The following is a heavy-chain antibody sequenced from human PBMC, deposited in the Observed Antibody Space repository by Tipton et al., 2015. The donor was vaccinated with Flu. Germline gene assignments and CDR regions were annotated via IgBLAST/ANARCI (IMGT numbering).Heavy chain of an antibody. CDR2: IYSSGRS. CDR3: AATSFWTII. V-gene: IGHV4-30-4*01. Sequence: LRLSCTVSGGSITDGDQYWSWIRQPPGKGLEWIGFIYSSGRSSSNPSLNSRVDISLDAAQSQFSLSLRSVTAADTAVYYCAATSFWTIIWGQGTTVTVPS. D-gene: IGHD2/OR15-2a*01. CDR1: GGSITDGDQY. J-gene: IGHJ6*02.